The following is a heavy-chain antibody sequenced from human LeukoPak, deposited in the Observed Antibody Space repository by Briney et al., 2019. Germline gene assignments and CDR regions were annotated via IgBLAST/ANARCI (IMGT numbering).Heavy chain of an antibody. CDR2: ISAYNGNT. D-gene: IGHD6-13*01. CDR1: GYTFTSYG. J-gene: IGHJ3*02. Sequence: GASVKVSCKASGYTFTSYGISWVRQAPGQGLEWMGWISAYNGNTNYAQKLQGRVTMTTDTSTSTAYMELRSLRSDDTAVYYCVRDTYSSSWSHDAFDIWGQGTMVTVSS. CDR3: VRDTYSSSWSHDAFDI. V-gene: IGHV1-18*01.